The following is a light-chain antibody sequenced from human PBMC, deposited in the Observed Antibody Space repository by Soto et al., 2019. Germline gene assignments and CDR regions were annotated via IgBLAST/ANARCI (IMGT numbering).Light chain of an antibody. CDR2: EVT. CDR1: STDVGYYNY. CDR3: SSYTTSSTHV. Sequence: QSVLTPPAVVSCSAARSITSSSPVISTDVGYYNYVSWFQQHPGKAPKLVISEVTNRPSGISNRFSGSKSGNTASLTISGLQDEEEAHYYCSSYTTSSTHVFGTGTKGSVL. J-gene: IGLJ1*01. V-gene: IGLV2-14*01.